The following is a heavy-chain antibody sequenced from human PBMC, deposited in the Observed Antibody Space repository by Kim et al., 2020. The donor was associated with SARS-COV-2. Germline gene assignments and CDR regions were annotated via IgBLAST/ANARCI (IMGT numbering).Heavy chain of an antibody. Sequence: GGSLRLSCAASGFTVSSNYMSWVRQAPGKGLEWVSVIYSGGSTYYADSVKGRFIISRDNSKNTLYLQMNSLRAEDTAVYYCARDYYGSGSYSVYWGQGILVIVSS. CDR1: GFTVSSNY. D-gene: IGHD3-10*01. CDR3: ARDYYGSGSYSVY. J-gene: IGHJ4*02. CDR2: IYSGGST. V-gene: IGHV3-66*01.